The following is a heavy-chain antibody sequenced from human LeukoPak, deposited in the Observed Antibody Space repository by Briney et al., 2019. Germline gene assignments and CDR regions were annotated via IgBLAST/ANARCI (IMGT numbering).Heavy chain of an antibody. Sequence: GGSLRLSCAASGFTFSSYAMSWVRQAPGKGLEWVSAISGSGGSTYYADSVKGRFTISRDNSKNTLYLQMNSLRAEDTAVYYCANRDGYAGYYYYGMDVWGQGTTVTVSS. D-gene: IGHD5-24*01. J-gene: IGHJ6*02. CDR3: ANRDGYAGYYYYGMDV. CDR1: GFTFSSYA. V-gene: IGHV3-23*01. CDR2: ISGSGGST.